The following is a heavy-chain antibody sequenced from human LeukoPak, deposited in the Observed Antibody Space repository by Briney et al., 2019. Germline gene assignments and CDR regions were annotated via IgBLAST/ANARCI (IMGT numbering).Heavy chain of an antibody. V-gene: IGHV3-23*01. Sequence: GGSLRLSCAGSGFTFSRYAMNWVRQAPGKGLEWVSTISGSSSGTYYADSVKGRFTISRDKSKNTLYVQMNSLRAEDTAVYYCAKDVSKGYGGNFFDYWGQGTLVTASS. D-gene: IGHD4-23*01. CDR2: ISGSSSGT. J-gene: IGHJ4*02. CDR1: GFTFSRYA. CDR3: AKDVSKGYGGNFFDY.